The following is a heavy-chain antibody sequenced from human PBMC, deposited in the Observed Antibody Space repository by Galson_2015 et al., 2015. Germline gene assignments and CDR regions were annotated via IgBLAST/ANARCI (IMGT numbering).Heavy chain of an antibody. CDR3: ARDLEDIVVVVVSSPLDY. Sequence: SVKVSCKASGCTFTDYYMHWVRQAPGQGLEWMGRINPNSGGTNYAQKFQGRVTMTRDTSISTAYMELSRLRSDDTAVYYCARDLEDIVVVVVSSPLDYWGQGTLVTVSS. CDR1: GCTFTDYY. J-gene: IGHJ4*02. CDR2: INPNSGGT. D-gene: IGHD2-15*01. V-gene: IGHV1-2*06.